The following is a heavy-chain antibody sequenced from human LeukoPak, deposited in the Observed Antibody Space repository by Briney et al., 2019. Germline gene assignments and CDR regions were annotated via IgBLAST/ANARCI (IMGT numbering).Heavy chain of an antibody. CDR2: ISYSGDT. D-gene: IGHD3-22*01. J-gene: IGHJ4*02. CDR1: GGPITSNGDN. V-gene: IGHV4-39*01. Sequence: SETLSLTCTVSGGPITSNGDNWGWLRQRPGRGVEWIVSISYSGDTHYNPALKNRVTLSVDTSKSQFSLNLSSLTAAHTAVFYCARQPHYYDTSAYYPSHFDYWGLGTLVTVAS. CDR3: ARQPHYYDTSAYYPSHFDY.